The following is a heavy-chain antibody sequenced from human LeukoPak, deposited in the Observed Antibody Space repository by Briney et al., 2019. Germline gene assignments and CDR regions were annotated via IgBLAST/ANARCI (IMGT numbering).Heavy chain of an antibody. V-gene: IGHV1-24*01. D-gene: IGHD6-13*01. J-gene: IGHJ3*02. Sequence: GASVKVSCKVSGYTLTELSMHWVRQAPGKGLEWMGGFDPEDGETIYAQKFQGRVTMTEDTSTDTAYMELSSLRSEDTAVYYCARVGPSGSSRTADAFDIWGQGTMVTVSS. CDR1: GYTLTELS. CDR3: ARVGPSGSSRTADAFDI. CDR2: FDPEDGET.